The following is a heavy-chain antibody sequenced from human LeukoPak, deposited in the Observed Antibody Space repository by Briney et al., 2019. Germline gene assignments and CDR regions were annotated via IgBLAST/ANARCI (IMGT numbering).Heavy chain of an antibody. V-gene: IGHV4-34*01. J-gene: IGHJ4*02. D-gene: IGHD3-22*01. CDR2: INHSGST. CDR1: GGSFGGYY. CDR3: VRGVQDYYDSSGYFDY. Sequence: PSETLSLTCAVYGGSFGGYYWSWIRQPPGKGLEWIGEINHSGSTNYNPSLKSRVTISVDTSKNQFSLKLSSVTAADTAVYYCVRGVQDYYDSSGYFDYWGQGTLVTVSS.